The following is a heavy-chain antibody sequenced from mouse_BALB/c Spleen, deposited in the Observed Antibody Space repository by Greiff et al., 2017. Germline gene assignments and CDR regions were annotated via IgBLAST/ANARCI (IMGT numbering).Heavy chain of an antibody. Sequence: QVQLQQSGAELVRPGSSVKISCKASGYAFSSYWMNWVKQRPGQGLEWIGQIYPGDGDTNYNGKFKGKATLTADKSSSTAYMQLSSLTSEDSAVYFCARGGITTVVAPDYWGQGTTLTVSS. CDR2: IYPGDGDT. D-gene: IGHD1-1*01. J-gene: IGHJ2*01. V-gene: IGHV1-80*01. CDR1: GYAFSSYW. CDR3: ARGGITTVVAPDY.